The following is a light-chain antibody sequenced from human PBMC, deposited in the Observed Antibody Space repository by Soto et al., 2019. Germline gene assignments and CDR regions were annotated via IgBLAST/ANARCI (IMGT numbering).Light chain of an antibody. Sequence: QSVLTQPHSVSAAPDQKVTISCSGSSSNIGGNSVSWYQQLPGTAPKLLIYDDNKRPAGIPDRFSGSKSGTSATLGITGFQTGDEADYYCGSWDSSLSAYVFGTGTKVT. V-gene: IGLV1-51*01. CDR2: DDN. J-gene: IGLJ1*01. CDR1: SSNIGGNS. CDR3: GSWDSSLSAYV.